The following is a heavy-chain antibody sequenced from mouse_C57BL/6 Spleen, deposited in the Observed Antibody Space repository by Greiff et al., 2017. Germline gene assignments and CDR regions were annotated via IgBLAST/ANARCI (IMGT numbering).Heavy chain of an antibody. CDR2: IWWDDDK. Sequence: QVTLKECGPGILQPSQTLSLTCSFSGFSLSTFGMGVGWIRQPSGKGLEWLAHIWWDDDKYYNPALKSRLTLSKDTSKNQVFLKIANVDTADTATYDSARPSTTVGKYFDVWGTGTTVTVSS. D-gene: IGHD1-1*01. CDR3: ARPSTTVGKYFDV. CDR1: GFSLSTFGMG. V-gene: IGHV8-8*01. J-gene: IGHJ1*03.